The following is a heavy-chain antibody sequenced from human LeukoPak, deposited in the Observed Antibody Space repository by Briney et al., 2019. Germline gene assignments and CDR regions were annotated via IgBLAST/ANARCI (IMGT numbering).Heavy chain of an antibody. D-gene: IGHD3-9*01. J-gene: IGHJ4*02. Sequence: AASVKVSCRASGYTFTSYAMNWVRQAPGQGLEWMGWINTNTGNPTYAQGFTGRFVFSLDTSVSTAYLQISSLKAEDTAVYYCASGFSVRYTLNDYWGQGTLVTVSS. CDR1: GYTFTSYA. CDR2: INTNTGNP. V-gene: IGHV7-4-1*02. CDR3: ASGFSVRYTLNDY.